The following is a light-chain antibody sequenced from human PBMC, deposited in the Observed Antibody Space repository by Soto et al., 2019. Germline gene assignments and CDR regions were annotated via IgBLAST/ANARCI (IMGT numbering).Light chain of an antibody. CDR1: QSISSW. V-gene: IGKV1-39*01. J-gene: IGKJ3*01. Sequence: DIQMTQSPSTLSATAGDRVTITCRASQSISSWLAWYQQKPGKAPKLLIYAASSLQSGVPSRFSGSGSGTDFSLTISSLQPEDFATYYCQQSYSTPFFGPGTKVDIK. CDR3: QQSYSTPF. CDR2: AAS.